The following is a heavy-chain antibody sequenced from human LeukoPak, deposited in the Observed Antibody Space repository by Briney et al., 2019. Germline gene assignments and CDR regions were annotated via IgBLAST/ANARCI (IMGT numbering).Heavy chain of an antibody. Sequence: ASVKVSCEASGYTFSDYYIHWVRQAPGQGLEWMGWVIPNSGGTHYAQQFQGRVTMTRDTSISTAYMELSRLRSDDTAVYYCARATVTTGTEYWGQGTLVTVSS. CDR2: VIPNSGGT. V-gene: IGHV1-2*02. J-gene: IGHJ4*02. CDR1: GYTFSDYY. D-gene: IGHD4-17*01. CDR3: ARATVTTGTEY.